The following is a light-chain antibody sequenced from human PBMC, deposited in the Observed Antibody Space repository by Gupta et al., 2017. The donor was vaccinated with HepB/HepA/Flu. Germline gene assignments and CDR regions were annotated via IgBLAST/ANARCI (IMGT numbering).Light chain of an antibody. J-gene: IGKJ3*01. CDR1: QDINNY. Sequence: QTTHSPSFLSASVGDRVTITCQASQDINNYLDWYQQKPGKAPKLLIYDASNLKTGVPSRFSGSGSGTEFTFTINCLQPEDVATYYCQQYDSLPFTFGHGTKVDIK. CDR2: DAS. V-gene: IGKV1-33*01. CDR3: QQYDSLPFT.